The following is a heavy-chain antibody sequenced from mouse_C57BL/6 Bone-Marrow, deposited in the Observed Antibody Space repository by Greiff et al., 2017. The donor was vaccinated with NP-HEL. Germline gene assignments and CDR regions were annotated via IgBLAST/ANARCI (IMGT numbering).Heavy chain of an antibody. Sequence: VQLKQSGAELVKPGASVKLSCTASGFNIKDYYMHWVKQRTEQGLEWIGRIDPEDGETKYAPNFQGKATITADTSSNTAYLQLSSLTSEDTAVYYCARERGNNWPLFDYWGQGTTLTVSS. CDR2: IDPEDGET. V-gene: IGHV14-2*01. CDR1: GFNIKDYY. CDR3: ARERGNNWPLFDY. J-gene: IGHJ2*01. D-gene: IGHD4-1*01.